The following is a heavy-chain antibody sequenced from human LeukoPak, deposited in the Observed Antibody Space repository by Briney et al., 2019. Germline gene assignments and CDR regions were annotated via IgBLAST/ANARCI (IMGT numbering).Heavy chain of an antibody. V-gene: IGHV1-2*02. CDR3: ARALYYCDSSGYYSAFDY. CDR1: GYTFTGYY. CDR2: INPNSGGT. D-gene: IGHD3-22*01. Sequence: ASVKVSCKASGYTFTGYYMHWVRQAPGQGLEWMGWINPNSGGTNYAQKFQGRVTMTRDTSISTAYMELSRLRSDDTAAYYCARALYYCDSSGYYSAFDYWGQGTLVTVSS. J-gene: IGHJ4*02.